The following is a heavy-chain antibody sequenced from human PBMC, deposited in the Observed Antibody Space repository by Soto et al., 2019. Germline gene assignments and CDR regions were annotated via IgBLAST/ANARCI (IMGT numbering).Heavy chain of an antibody. CDR1: GFTFNNYA. CDR2: ISGSGDST. CDR3: AKRDRQVSATPFFDH. D-gene: IGHD2-15*01. V-gene: IGHV3-23*01. J-gene: IGHJ4*02. Sequence: EVQPLESGGGLVLPGGSLRLSCAASGFTFNNYAMNWVRQAPGKGLEWVSEISGSGDSTFFTDSVKGRFTISRDNSKNTLYLQMNSLRAEDTAMYYCAKRDRQVSATPFFDHWGPGTLVSVSS.